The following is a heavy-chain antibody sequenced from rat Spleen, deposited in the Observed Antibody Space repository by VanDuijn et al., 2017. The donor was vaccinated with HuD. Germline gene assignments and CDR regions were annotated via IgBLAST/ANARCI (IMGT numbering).Heavy chain of an antibody. CDR1: GFSLTSNG. CDR3: ARRTDYFDY. V-gene: IGHV2S12*01. CDR2: ISSGGNT. Sequence: QVHLKESGPGLVQSSQTLSLTCTVSGFSLTSNGVSWVRQPPGEGLEWIAAISSGGNTYYNSALKSRLSISRDTSKSQVFLKMNNLQTEDTAMYFCARRTDYFDYWGQGVMVTVSS. J-gene: IGHJ2*01.